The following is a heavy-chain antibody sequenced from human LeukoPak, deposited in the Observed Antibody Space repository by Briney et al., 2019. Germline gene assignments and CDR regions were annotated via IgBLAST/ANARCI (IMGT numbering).Heavy chain of an antibody. J-gene: IGHJ5*02. CDR3: ARDSRSGWGNWFDP. Sequence: SETLSLTCTVSGGSISTSNYYWGWIRQPPGKGLEWIGNIFYSGSTYYSPSLRSRVTISLDTSKNQFSLKLSSVTAADTAVYYCARDSRSGWGNWFDPWGQGTLVTVSS. D-gene: IGHD6-19*01. CDR1: GGSISTSNYY. CDR2: IFYSGST. V-gene: IGHV4-39*07.